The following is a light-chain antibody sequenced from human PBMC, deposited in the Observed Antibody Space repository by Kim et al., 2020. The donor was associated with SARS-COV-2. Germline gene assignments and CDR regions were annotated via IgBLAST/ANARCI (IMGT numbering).Light chain of an antibody. CDR2: EDD. CDR1: GGSIASTY. Sequence: GKTGTLSCTRSGGSIASTYVQWYQQRPGSAPTTVIYEDDRKPSGVPDRFSGSIDRSSNSASLTISGLEPEDEADYYCHSYDTTNQVFGGGTQLTVL. V-gene: IGLV6-57*03. CDR3: HSYDTTNQV. J-gene: IGLJ3*02.